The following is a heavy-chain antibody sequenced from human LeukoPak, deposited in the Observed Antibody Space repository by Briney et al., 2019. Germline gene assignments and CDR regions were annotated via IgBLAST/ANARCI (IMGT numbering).Heavy chain of an antibody. Sequence: GGSLRLSCAASGFTFSSYEMNWVRQAPGKGLEWVSYISSSGSTRYYADSVKGRFTISRDNAKNSLYLQMNSLRAEDTAVYYCAKATGVQLWLVYFDYWGQGTLVTVSS. D-gene: IGHD5-18*01. J-gene: IGHJ4*02. CDR2: ISSSGSTR. V-gene: IGHV3-48*03. CDR3: AKATGVQLWLVYFDY. CDR1: GFTFSSYE.